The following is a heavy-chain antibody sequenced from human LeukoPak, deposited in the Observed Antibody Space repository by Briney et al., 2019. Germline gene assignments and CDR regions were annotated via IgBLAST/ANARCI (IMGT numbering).Heavy chain of an antibody. CDR1: GGSFSGYY. J-gene: IGHJ5*02. CDR2: VYYSGST. D-gene: IGHD6-19*01. V-gene: IGHV4-34*01. CDR3: ARQYSSGWPWFDP. Sequence: SETLSLTCAVYGGSFSGYYWSWIRQSPGKGLEWIGSVYYSGSTHYNPSLKSRVTISADTSNNQFSLNLRSVTAADAAVYYCARQYSSGWPWFDPWGQGTLVTVSS.